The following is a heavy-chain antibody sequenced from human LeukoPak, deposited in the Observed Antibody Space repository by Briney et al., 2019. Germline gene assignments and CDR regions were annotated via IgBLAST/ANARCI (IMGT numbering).Heavy chain of an antibody. D-gene: IGHD3-10*01. CDR3: ARGWNYYGSGSWFDP. CDR1: GGSISSSSYY. J-gene: IGHJ5*02. V-gene: IGHV4-39*07. CDR2: IYHRGST. Sequence: SETLSLTRTVSGGSISSSSYYWGWIRQPPGKGLEWIGEIYHRGSTNYNPSLKSRVTISVDKSKNQFSLKLSSVTAADTAVYYCARGWNYYGSGSWFDPWGQGTLVTVSS.